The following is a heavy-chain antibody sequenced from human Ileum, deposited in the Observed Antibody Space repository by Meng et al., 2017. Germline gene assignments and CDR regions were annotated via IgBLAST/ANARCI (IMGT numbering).Heavy chain of an antibody. CDR1: GGSVSDGDYY. CDR2: MYSSGNA. J-gene: IGHJ5*01. CDR3: ARVYYDSSGLNWFDS. D-gene: IGHD3-22*01. V-gene: IGHV4-31*03. Sequence: VRLRESGPGLVKPSQTLSLTGTVSGGSVSDGDYYWSWVRQHPGKGLECIGHMYSSGNAYYNPSLKSRVSMSVDTSKNQFSVRLSSVTAADTAIYYCARVYYDSSGLNWFDSWGQGTLVTVSS.